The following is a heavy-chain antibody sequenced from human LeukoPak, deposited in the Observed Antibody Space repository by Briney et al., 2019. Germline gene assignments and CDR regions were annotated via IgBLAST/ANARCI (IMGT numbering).Heavy chain of an antibody. Sequence: GGSLRLSCAAAGLTFSSYDMYWVRRAPGKGLEGVAYISSSGETIYYAASVKGRFTISRDNADKSLYLRMNSLRVEDTAIYYCIPPAAGLRRTISTEYFQHWGQGALVTVSS. V-gene: IGHV3-48*03. CDR2: ISSSGETI. D-gene: IGHD2-2*01. CDR1: GLTFSSYD. J-gene: IGHJ1*01. CDR3: IPPAAGLRRTISTEYFQH.